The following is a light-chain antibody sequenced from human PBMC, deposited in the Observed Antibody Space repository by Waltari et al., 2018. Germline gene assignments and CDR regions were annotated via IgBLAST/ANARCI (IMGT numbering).Light chain of an antibody. V-gene: IGKV1-16*02. Sequence: DIQMPQSPSSLSPSVGARVIITCRASQAINTFLAWFQQKPGKAPRSLIYAASTLQSGVSSNFSGSGSGTNFTLTISSLQPEDCATYYCQQYNSFPPTFGGGTRVEI. CDR2: AAS. CDR1: QAINTF. J-gene: IGKJ4*01. CDR3: QQYNSFPPT.